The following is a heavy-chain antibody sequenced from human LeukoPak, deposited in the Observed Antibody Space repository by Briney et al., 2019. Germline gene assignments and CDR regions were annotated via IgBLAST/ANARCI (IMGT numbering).Heavy chain of an antibody. V-gene: IGHV4-39*01. CDR2: IYYSGST. J-gene: IGHJ5*02. D-gene: IGHD3-22*01. CDR3: ARAFSSGYWFDP. Sequence: PSETLSLTCTVSGGSINSTNYYWGWIRQPPGKGLEWIGSIYYSGSTYYNPSLRSRVTISVDTSKNQFSLKLTSVTAADTAVYYCARAFSSGYWFDPWGQGTLVIVSS. CDR1: GGSINSTNYY.